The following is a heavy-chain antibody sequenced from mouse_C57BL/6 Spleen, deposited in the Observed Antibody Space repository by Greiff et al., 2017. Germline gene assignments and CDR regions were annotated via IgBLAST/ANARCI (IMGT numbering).Heavy chain of an antibody. J-gene: IGHJ4*01. CDR3: ARGLRRGAMDY. D-gene: IGHD3-2*02. V-gene: IGHV1-54*01. CDR2: INPGSGGT. Sequence: VQVVESGAELVRPGTSVKVSCKASGYAFTNYLIEWVKQRPGQGLEWIGVINPGSGGTNYNEKFKGKATLTADKSSSTAYMQLSSLTSEDSAVYFCARGLRRGAMDYWGQGTSVTVSS. CDR1: GYAFTNYL.